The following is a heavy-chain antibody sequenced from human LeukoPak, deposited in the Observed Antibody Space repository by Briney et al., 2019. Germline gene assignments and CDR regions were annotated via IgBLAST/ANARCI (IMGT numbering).Heavy chain of an antibody. CDR2: IYYSGST. Sequence: SETLSLTCSVSGYSISNGYYWSWIRQPPGKGLEWIGYIYYSGSTNYNPSLKSRVTISVDTSKNQFSLKLSSVTAADTAVYYCARARYSSSSFDYWGQGTLVTVSS. J-gene: IGHJ4*02. CDR3: ARARYSSSSFDY. CDR1: GYSISNGYY. V-gene: IGHV4-61*01. D-gene: IGHD6-6*01.